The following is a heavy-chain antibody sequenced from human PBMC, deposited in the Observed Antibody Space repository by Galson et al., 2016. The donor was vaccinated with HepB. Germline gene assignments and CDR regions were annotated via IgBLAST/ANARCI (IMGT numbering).Heavy chain of an antibody. D-gene: IGHD4-23*01. CDR2: ISYDGNNK. CDR3: AKDRNTVVTYGMDV. V-gene: IGHV3-30*18. Sequence: SLRLSCAASGSTFNKYPMFWVRQAPGKGLEWVAVISYDGNNKYYADSVKGRFTISRDNSKNTLYLQINSLRAEDTAVYYCAKDRNTVVTYGMDVWGQGSTVTVSS. CDR1: GSTFNKYP. J-gene: IGHJ6*02.